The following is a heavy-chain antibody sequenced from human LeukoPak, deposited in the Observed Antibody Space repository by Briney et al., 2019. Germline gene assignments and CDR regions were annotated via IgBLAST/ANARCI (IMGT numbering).Heavy chain of an antibody. V-gene: IGHV4-59*01. CDR2: IYYSGST. CDR3: AREWSGDCCSDAFDI. CDR1: GGSISSYY. Sequence: SETLSLTCTVSGGSISSYYWSWIRQPPGKGLEWIGYIYYSGSTNYNPSLKSRVTISVDTSKNQFSLKPSSVTAADTAVYYCAREWSGDCCSDAFDIWGQGTMVTVSS. J-gene: IGHJ3*02. D-gene: IGHD2-21*02.